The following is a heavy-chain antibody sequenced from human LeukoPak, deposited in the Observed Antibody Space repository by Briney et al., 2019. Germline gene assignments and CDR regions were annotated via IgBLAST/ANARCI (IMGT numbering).Heavy chain of an antibody. J-gene: IGHJ4*02. CDR1: GFTFSNYA. Sequence: PGGSLRLSCAASGFTFSNYAMSWVRQAPGKGLGWVSAISTGGGTTYYADSVKGRFTISRDNSKNTLYLQMNSLRAEDTAVYYCARGYSGSYVFYFDYWGQGTLVTVSS. CDR2: ISTGGGTT. CDR3: ARGYSGSYVFYFDY. V-gene: IGHV3-23*01. D-gene: IGHD1-26*01.